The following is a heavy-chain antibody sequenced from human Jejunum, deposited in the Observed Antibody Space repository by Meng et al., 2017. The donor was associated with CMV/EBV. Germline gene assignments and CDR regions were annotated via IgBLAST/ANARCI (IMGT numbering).Heavy chain of an antibody. CDR1: GNTFRSYG. J-gene: IGHJ4*02. CDR3: ARSGINDYGFFDY. V-gene: IGHV1-18*03. Sequence: CKVSGNTFRSYGINWGRQAPGQGLEWMGWISGYNGNTNYAQRLQGRVTMTTDTSTSTAYMELRSLRSDDMAVYYCARSGINDYGFFDYWGQGTLAPSPQ. CDR2: ISGYNGNT. D-gene: IGHD5-12*01.